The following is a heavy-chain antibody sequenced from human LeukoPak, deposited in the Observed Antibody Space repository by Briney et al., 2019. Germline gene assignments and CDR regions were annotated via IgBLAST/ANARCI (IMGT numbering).Heavy chain of an antibody. Sequence: GGSLRLSCAASGFTFSSFGIHWVRQAPGKGLEWVAFVWYDGSNKYYADSVKGRFTIFRDNSKNTLYLQMNSLRAEDTAVYYCARDVVAATQTFSYGMDVWGQGTTVTVSS. CDR1: GFTFSSFG. J-gene: IGHJ6*02. CDR2: VWYDGSNK. CDR3: ARDVVAATQTFSYGMDV. D-gene: IGHD2-15*01. V-gene: IGHV3-33*01.